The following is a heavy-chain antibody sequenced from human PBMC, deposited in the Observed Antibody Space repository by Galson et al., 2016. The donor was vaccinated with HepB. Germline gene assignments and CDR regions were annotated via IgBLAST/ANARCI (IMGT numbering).Heavy chain of an antibody. CDR2: GSNK. D-gene: IGHD6-19*01. V-gene: IGHV3-30-3*01. CDR3: TRVLIVYSSWSRNHYYYYGMDV. J-gene: IGHJ6*02. Sequence: SLRLSCAASGFTFSSYPMHWVRQAPGKGLEWVADGSNKYYADSVKGRFTISRNNSKNTLYLQMNSLGAEDTAVYYCTRVLIVYSSWSRNHYYYYGMDVWGQGTTVTVPS. CDR1: GFTFSSYP.